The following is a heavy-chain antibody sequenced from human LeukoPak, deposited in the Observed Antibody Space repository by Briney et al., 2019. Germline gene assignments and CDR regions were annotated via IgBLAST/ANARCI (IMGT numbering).Heavy chain of an antibody. V-gene: IGHV4-59*12. D-gene: IGHD1-26*01. CDR3: ARNSGSQTSFDY. CDR2: IYDIGST. J-gene: IGHJ4*02. CDR1: GGSISSYY. Sequence: PSETLSLTCTVSGGSISSYYWSWIRQPPGKGLEWIGNIYDIGSTYYNPSLKSRVTISVDRSKNQFSLKLSSVTAADTAVYYCARNSGSQTSFDYWGQGTLVTVSS.